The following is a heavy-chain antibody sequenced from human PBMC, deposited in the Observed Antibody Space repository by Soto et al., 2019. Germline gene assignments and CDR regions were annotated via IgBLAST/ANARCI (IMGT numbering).Heavy chain of an antibody. CDR3: AREGSAPYYYYGMDV. CDR1: GYTFTSYG. J-gene: IGHJ6*02. CDR2: INGYNGNT. Sequence: QVQLEQSGAEVKKPGDSMKVSCKAYGYTFTSYGISWVRQAPGQGLEWMGWINGYNGNTDYPQKVQGRVTMTTDTSPXTAYMELRSLRSDDTAVYYCAREGSAPYYYYGMDVWGQGTTVTVSS. V-gene: IGHV1-18*01. D-gene: IGHD6-19*01.